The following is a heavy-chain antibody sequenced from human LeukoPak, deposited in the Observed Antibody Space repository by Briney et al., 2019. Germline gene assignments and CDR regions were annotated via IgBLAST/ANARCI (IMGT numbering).Heavy chain of an antibody. D-gene: IGHD1-26*01. CDR3: AKDYRGYNCFDP. CDR2: ISYDGSNK. J-gene: IGHJ5*02. Sequence: GRSLRLSCAASGFTFSSYGMHWVRQAPGKGLEWVAVISYDGSNKYYADSVKGRFTISRDNSKNTLYLQMNSLRAEDTAVYYCAKDYRGYNCFDPWGQGTLVTVSS. CDR1: GFTFSSYG. V-gene: IGHV3-30*18.